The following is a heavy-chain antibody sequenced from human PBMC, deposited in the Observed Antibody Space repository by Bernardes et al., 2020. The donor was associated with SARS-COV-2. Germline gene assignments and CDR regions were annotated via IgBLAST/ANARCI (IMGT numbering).Heavy chain of an antibody. CDR1: GFTFTNYW. CDR3: ARIDEVTGRDY. CDR2: INSDGRST. D-gene: IGHD6-19*01. Sequence: GWSLRLSCAASGFTFTNYWIHWVRQAPGRGLVWVSRINSDGRSTSYADSVKGRFTISRDNAKNLLYLQMNSLRAEDTAAYYCARIDEVTGRDYWGQGTLVTVSS. V-gene: IGHV3-74*01. J-gene: IGHJ4*02.